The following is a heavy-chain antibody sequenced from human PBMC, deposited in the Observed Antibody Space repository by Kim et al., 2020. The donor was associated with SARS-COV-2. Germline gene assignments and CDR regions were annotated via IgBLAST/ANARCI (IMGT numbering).Heavy chain of an antibody. CDR1: GFTFSSYW. V-gene: IGHV3-7*03. CDR2: IRQDGSEK. Sequence: GGSLRLSCAASGFTFSSYWMSWVRQAPGKGLEWVANIRQDGSEKYYVDSVRGRFTISRDNAKSSLYLQMNSLRAEDTAVYYCARGGSRYGMDVWGQGTTVTVSS. CDR3: ARGGSRYGMDV. J-gene: IGHJ6*02.